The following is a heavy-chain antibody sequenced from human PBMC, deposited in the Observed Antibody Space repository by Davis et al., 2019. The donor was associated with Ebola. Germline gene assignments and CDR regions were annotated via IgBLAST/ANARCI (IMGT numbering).Heavy chain of an antibody. CDR1: GYTFTSYG. CDR3: ARGGITMIVVPIDYYYGMDV. J-gene: IGHJ6*04. Sequence: ASVKVSCKASGYTFTSYGITWVRQAPGQGLEWMGWINPHNGNTNYAQNVQGRVTMTRDTSISTAYMELSRLRSDDTAVYYCARGGITMIVVPIDYYYGMDVWGKGTTVTVSS. D-gene: IGHD3-22*01. CDR2: INPHNGNT. V-gene: IGHV1-18*04.